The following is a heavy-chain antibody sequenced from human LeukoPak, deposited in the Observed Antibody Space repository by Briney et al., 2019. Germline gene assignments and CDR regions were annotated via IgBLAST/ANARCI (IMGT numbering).Heavy chain of an antibody. CDR2: INHSGST. V-gene: IGHV4-34*01. J-gene: IGHJ5*02. CDR1: GGSFSGYY. D-gene: IGHD3-10*01. CDR3: ARGRGTYYYGSGSYYLHRYWFDP. Sequence: SETLSLTCAVYGGSFSGYYWSWIRQPPGKGLEWIGEINHSGSTNYNPPLKSRVTISVDTSKNQFSLKLSSVTAADTAVYYCARGRGTYYYGSGSYYLHRYWFDPWDQGTLVTVSS.